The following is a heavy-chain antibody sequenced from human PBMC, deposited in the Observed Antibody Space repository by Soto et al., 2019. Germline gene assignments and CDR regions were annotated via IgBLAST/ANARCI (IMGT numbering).Heavy chain of an antibody. J-gene: IGHJ4*02. CDR1: GFTFRIYA. CDR2: ISGNGGT. V-gene: IGHV3-23*01. Sequence: GGSLRLSCEASGFTFRIYAMSWVRQAPGKGLEWVSTISGNGGTSYADFVRGRFTISRDNSKNTLYLQMNSLRVEDTAVYYCAKDAPGSGWLSDYWGQGTRVTVSS. D-gene: IGHD3-22*01. CDR3: AKDAPGSGWLSDY.